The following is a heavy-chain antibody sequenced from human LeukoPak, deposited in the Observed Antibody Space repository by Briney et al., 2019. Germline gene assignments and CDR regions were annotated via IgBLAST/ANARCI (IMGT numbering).Heavy chain of an antibody. J-gene: IGHJ6*03. Sequence: PGGSLRLSCAASGFTFSSYIMNWVRQAPGKGVEWVSYISSSSSTIYYAESVKGRFNIPRDNAKNTLYMKLNSLRDEDTAVYYCARDGAYNKPYYYYYYMDVWGKGTTVTVSS. CDR1: GFTFSSYI. CDR2: ISSSSSTI. V-gene: IGHV3-48*02. D-gene: IGHD1-1*01. CDR3: ARDGAYNKPYYYYYYMDV.